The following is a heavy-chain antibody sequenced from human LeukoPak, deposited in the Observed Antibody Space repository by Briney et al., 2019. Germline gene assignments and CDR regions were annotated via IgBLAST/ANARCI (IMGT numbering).Heavy chain of an antibody. Sequence: SETLSLTCTVSGGSISSYYWSWIRQPPGKGLEWIGYIHYSGSSHYNPSLKSRVTISVDTSKDQFSLKVSSVTAADTAVYYCASGGAAAGPDYWGQGTLVTVSS. CDR2: IHYSGSS. J-gene: IGHJ4*02. CDR1: GGSISSYY. V-gene: IGHV4-59*01. CDR3: ASGGAAAGPDY. D-gene: IGHD6-13*01.